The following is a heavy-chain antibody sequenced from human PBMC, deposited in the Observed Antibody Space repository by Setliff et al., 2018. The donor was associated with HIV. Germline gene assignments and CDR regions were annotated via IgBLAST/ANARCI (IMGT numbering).Heavy chain of an antibody. J-gene: IGHJ4*02. CDR3: ARGKTWLRFLDY. D-gene: IGHD5-12*01. CDR1: GYTFNNYG. Sequence: ASVKVSCKASGYTFNNYGISWVRQAPGQGLEWMGRINPNSGGTNYAQKFQGRVTMTRDTSISTAYMELSRLRSDDTAVYYCARGKTWLRFLDYWGQGTLVTVSS. CDR2: INPNSGGT. V-gene: IGHV1-2*06.